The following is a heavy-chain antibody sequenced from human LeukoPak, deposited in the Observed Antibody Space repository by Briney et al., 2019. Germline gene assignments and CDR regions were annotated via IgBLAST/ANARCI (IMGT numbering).Heavy chain of an antibody. V-gene: IGHV1-69*06. J-gene: IGHJ4*02. CDR3: ARDLLYGYTGFWGHDY. D-gene: IGHD5-24*01. CDR1: GGTFSSYA. CDR2: IIPIFGTA. Sequence: ASVKVSCNASGGTFSSYAISWVRQAPGQGLEWMGGIIPIFGTANYAQKFQGRVTITADKSTSTAYMELSSLRSEDTAVYYCARDLLYGYTGFWGHDYWGQGTLVTVSS.